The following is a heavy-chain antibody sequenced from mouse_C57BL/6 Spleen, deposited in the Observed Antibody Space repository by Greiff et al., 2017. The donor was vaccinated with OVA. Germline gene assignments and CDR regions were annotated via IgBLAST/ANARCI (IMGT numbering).Heavy chain of an antibody. J-gene: IGHJ3*01. Sequence: QVQLQQPGAELVKPGASVKMSCKASGYTFTSSWITWVKQRPGQGLEWIGDIYPGSGSTNYNEKFKSKATLTVDTSSSTAYMQLSSRTSEDSAVYYCARETAQALFAYWGQGTLVTVSA. CDR2: IYPGSGST. CDR1: GYTFTSSW. D-gene: IGHD3-2*02. V-gene: IGHV1-55*01. CDR3: ARETAQALFAY.